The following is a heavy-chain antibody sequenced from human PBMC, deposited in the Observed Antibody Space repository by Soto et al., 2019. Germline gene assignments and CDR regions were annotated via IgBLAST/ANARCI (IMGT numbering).Heavy chain of an antibody. CDR2: INHSGST. V-gene: IGHV4-34*01. Sequence: SETLSLTCAVYGGSFGGYYWSWIRQPPGKGLEWIGEINHSGSTNYNPSPKSRVTISVDTSKDQFSLKLSSVTAADTAVYYCARARRLRITMIVGMDVWGQGTTVTVSS. CDR1: GGSFGGYY. CDR3: ARARRLRITMIVGMDV. D-gene: IGHD3-22*01. J-gene: IGHJ6*02.